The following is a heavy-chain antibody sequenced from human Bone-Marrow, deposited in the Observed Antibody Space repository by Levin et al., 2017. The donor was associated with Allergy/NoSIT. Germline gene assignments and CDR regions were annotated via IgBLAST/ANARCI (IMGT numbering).Heavy chain of an antibody. CDR2: IKQDGSEK. CDR1: GFTFSSYW. J-gene: IGHJ4*02. V-gene: IGHV3-7*01. Sequence: ETLSLTCAASGFTFSSYWMSWVRQAPGKGLEWVANIKQDGSEKYYVDSVKGRFTISRDNAKNSLYLQMNSLRAEDTAVYYCARDPGYYGSGKWGQGTLVTVSS. D-gene: IGHD3-10*01. CDR3: ARDPGYYGSGK.